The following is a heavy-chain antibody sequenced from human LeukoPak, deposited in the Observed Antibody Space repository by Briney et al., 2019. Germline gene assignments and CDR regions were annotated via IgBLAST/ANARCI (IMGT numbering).Heavy chain of an antibody. CDR2: IYDGGST. CDR3: ASATEMAKVFSFDY. V-gene: IGHV4-59*08. D-gene: IGHD2-8*01. Sequence: SETLSLTCTVSGGSISNYDWNWIRQPPGKGLEWIGYIYDGGSTNYNPSLKSRVTISVDTSKNQFSLKVSSVTAADTGVYYCASATEMAKVFSFDYWGQGTLVTVSS. J-gene: IGHJ4*02. CDR1: GGSISNYD.